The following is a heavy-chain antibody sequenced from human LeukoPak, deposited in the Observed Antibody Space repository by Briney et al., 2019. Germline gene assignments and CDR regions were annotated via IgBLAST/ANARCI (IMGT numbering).Heavy chain of an antibody. CDR1: GYTFTSYD. V-gene: IGHV1-8*01. D-gene: IGHD6-19*01. J-gene: IGHJ4*02. CDR3: ARGYSSGWSDY. CDR2: MNPNSGNT. Sequence: ASVKVSCKASGYTFTSYDINWVRQATGQGLKWMGWMNPNSGNTGYAQKFQGRVTMTRDMSTSTVYMELSSLRSEDTAVYYCARGYSSGWSDYWGQGTLVTVSS.